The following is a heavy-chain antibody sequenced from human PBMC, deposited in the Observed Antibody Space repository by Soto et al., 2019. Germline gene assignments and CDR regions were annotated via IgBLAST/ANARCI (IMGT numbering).Heavy chain of an antibody. D-gene: IGHD3-10*01. J-gene: IGHJ4*02. CDR1: GFTFSDYG. CDR2: TSGSGDTT. V-gene: IGHV3-23*01. CDR3: AKDLGYDGSGIEI. Sequence: EVQLLESGGGLAQPGGSLTLSCVASGFTFSDYGMSWVRQAPGKGLEWVSATSGSGDTTYYADSVKGRFTISRDNSKNTLYVQMNSLRADDTAVYYCAKDLGYDGSGIEIWGQGTLVTVSP.